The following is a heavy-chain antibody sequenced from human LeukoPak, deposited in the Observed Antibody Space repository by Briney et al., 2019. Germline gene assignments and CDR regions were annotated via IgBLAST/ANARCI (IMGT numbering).Heavy chain of an antibody. D-gene: IGHD2-2*01. CDR1: GGTFGSYA. V-gene: IGHV1-69*06. Sequence: ASVKVSCKASGGTFGSYAISWVRQAPGQGLEWMGGIIPIFGTANYAQKFQGRVTITADTSTSTAYMELRSLRSDDTAVYYCAVCSSTSCFDAFDIWGQGTMVTASS. CDR2: IIPIFGTA. J-gene: IGHJ3*02. CDR3: AVCSSTSCFDAFDI.